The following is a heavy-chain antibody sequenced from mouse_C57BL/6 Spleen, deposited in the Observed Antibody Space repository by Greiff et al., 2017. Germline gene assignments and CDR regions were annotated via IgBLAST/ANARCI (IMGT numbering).Heavy chain of an antibody. V-gene: IGHV1-80*01. CDR1: GYAFSSYW. J-gene: IGHJ4*01. D-gene: IGHD1-1*01. CDR3: ARRGYGSSYGYYAMDY. Sequence: QVQLQQSGAELVKPGASVTISCKASGYAFSSYWMNWVKQRPGKGLEWIGQIYPGDGDTNYNGKFKGKATLTADKSSSTAYMQLSSLTSEDSAVYFCARRGYGSSYGYYAMDYWGQGTSVTVSS. CDR2: IYPGDGDT.